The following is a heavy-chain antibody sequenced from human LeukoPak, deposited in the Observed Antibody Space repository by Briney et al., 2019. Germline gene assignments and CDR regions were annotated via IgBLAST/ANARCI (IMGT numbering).Heavy chain of an antibody. V-gene: IGHV3-7*01. CDR3: ASIKGSGWYVGY. Sequence: GGSLRLSCAASGFTFSSYWMSWVRQAPGRGLEWVANIKQDGSEKYYVDSVKGRFTISRDNAKNSLYLQMNSLRAEDTAVYYCASIKGSGWYVGYWGQGTLVTVSS. CDR1: GFTFSSYW. J-gene: IGHJ4*02. D-gene: IGHD6-19*01. CDR2: IKQDGSEK.